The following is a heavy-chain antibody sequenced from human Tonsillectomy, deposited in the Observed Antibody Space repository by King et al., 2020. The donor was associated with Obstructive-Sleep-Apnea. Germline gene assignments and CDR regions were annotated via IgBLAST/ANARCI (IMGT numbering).Heavy chain of an antibody. CDR2: IYYSGIT. CDR1: GGSISSYY. V-gene: IGHV4-59*01. D-gene: IGHD3-22*01. CDR3: ARVGSSGSIDY. J-gene: IGHJ4*02. Sequence: VQLQESGPGLVKPSETLSLTCTVSGGSISSYYWSWIRQPPGKGLGWIGYIYYSGITNYNPTLKSRVTISVDTSKNQCSLKLSSVTAADTAVYYCARVGSSGSIDYWGQGTLVTVSS.